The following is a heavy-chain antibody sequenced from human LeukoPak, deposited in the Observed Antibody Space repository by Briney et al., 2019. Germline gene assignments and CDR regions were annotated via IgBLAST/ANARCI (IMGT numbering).Heavy chain of an antibody. V-gene: IGHV1-18*01. CDR2: ISAYNGNT. J-gene: IGHJ4*02. CDR3: ARGHTVLLWFGELLPLDY. Sequence: ASVKVSCKASGYTFTSYGISWVRQAPGQGLEWMGWISAYNGNTNYAQKLQGRVTMTTDTSTSTAYMELRSLRSDDTAVYYCARGHTVLLWFGELLPLDYWGQGTLVTVSS. D-gene: IGHD3-10*01. CDR1: GYTFTSYG.